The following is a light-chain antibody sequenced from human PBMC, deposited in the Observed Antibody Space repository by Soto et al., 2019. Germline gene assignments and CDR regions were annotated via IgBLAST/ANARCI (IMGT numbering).Light chain of an antibody. J-gene: IGLJ1*01. CDR2: EVS. V-gene: IGLV2-14*01. CDR1: STDVGGYNY. Sequence: QSVLAQPSSVSGSPGQSITISCTGTSTDVGGYNYVSWYQHHPGKGPKLIIYEVSNRPSGVSDRFSGSKSGNKASLIISNLEAEDESDYYCGSYTSTDTPFVFGNGTSHRP. CDR3: GSYTSTDTPFV.